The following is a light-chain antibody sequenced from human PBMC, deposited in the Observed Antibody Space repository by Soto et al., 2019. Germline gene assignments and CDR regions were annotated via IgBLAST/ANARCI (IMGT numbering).Light chain of an antibody. CDR2: LNSDGSH. Sequence: QLVLTQSPSASASLGASVKLTCTLSSGHSSYAIAWHQQQPEKGPRYLMKLNSDGSHSKGDGIPDRFSGSSSGAERYLTISSLQSEDEADYYCQTRKVFGTGTKVTVL. CDR3: QTRKV. V-gene: IGLV4-69*01. CDR1: SGHSSYA. J-gene: IGLJ1*01.